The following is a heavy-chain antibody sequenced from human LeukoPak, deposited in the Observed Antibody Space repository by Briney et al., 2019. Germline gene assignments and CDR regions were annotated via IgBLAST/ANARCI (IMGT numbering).Heavy chain of an antibody. CDR3: ARSGGWLRGYYYYMDV. J-gene: IGHJ6*03. CDR1: GGSISSYY. V-gene: IGHV4-59*01. D-gene: IGHD5-12*01. CDR2: IYYSGST. Sequence: SETLSLTCNVSGGSISSYYWSWIRQPPGKGLEWIGYIYYSGSTNYNPSLKSRVTISVDTSKNQFSLKLSSVTAADTAVYYCARSGGWLRGYYYYMDVWGKGTTVTVSS.